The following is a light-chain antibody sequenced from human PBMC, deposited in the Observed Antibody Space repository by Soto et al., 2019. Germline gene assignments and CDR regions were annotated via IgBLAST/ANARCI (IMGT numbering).Light chain of an antibody. Sequence: DIQMTQSPSTLSAFVGDRVTITCRASQSISTSLAWYQQKPGKAPKLLIFDASSLESGTPSRFSGRRSGTQFTLTINGLQPDDFATYYCQQYDNYKPLTFGGGTKVDIK. CDR1: QSISTS. CDR3: QQYDNYKPLT. V-gene: IGKV1-5*01. J-gene: IGKJ4*01. CDR2: DAS.